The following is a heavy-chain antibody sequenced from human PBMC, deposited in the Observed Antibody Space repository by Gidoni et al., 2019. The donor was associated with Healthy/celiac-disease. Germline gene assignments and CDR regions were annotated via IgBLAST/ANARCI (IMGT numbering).Heavy chain of an antibody. J-gene: IGHJ4*02. D-gene: IGHD2-15*01. Sequence: QVQLVQSGAGVKKPGSSVKVSCKASGGTFSSYAISWVRQAPGQGLEWMGGIIPICGTADYAQKFQGRVTITADESTSTAYMELSSLRSEDTAVYYCARSGCSGGSCYLGGLDYWGQGTLVTVSS. CDR2: IIPICGTA. CDR1: GGTFSSYA. CDR3: ARSGCSGGSCYLGGLDY. V-gene: IGHV1-69*01.